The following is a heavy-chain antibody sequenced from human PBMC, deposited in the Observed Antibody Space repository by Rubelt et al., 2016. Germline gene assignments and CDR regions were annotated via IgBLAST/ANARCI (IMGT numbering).Heavy chain of an antibody. CDR2: INHSGST. CDR3: ARGRAGSSSS. V-gene: IGHV4-34*01. CDR1: GGSFSGYY. Sequence: QVQLQQWGAGLLKPSETLSLTCAVYGGSFSGYYWSWIRQPPGKGLEWIGEINHSGSTNYNPSLKSRVTISVDTSKSLFSLELGSVTAADTAVYYCARGRAGSSSSWGQGTLVTVSS. D-gene: IGHD6-6*01. J-gene: IGHJ4*02.